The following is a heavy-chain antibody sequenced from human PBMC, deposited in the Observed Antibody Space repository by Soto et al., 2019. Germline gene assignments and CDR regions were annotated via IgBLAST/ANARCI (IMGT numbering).Heavy chain of an antibody. D-gene: IGHD6-19*01. CDR3: ARDREYSSGWWDAFDI. CDR1: GYTFTSYA. V-gene: IGHV1-3*01. J-gene: IGHJ3*02. CDR2: INAGNGNT. Sequence: QVPLVQSGAEVKKPGASVKVSCKASGYTFTSYAMHWVRQAPGQRLEWMGWINAGNGNTKYSQKFQGRVTITRDTSASTAYMELSSLRSEDTVVYYCARDREYSSGWWDAFDIWGQGTMVTVSS.